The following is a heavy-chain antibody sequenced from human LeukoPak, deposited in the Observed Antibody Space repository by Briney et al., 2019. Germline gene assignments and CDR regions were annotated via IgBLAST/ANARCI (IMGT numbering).Heavy chain of an antibody. J-gene: IGHJ6*02. D-gene: IGHD3-3*01. V-gene: IGHV3-53*01. CDR3: ARDPAYDFWSGYYGGMDV. CDR1: GFTVNSIY. CDR2: IYSGGRT. Sequence: PGGSLSLYCAASGFTVNSIYMSWVRQAPGKGRVGVMDIYSGGRTYYADSVKGRFTISRDNSKNTLYLQMNSLRAEDAAVYYCARDPAYDFWSGYYGGMDVWGQGTTVTVSS.